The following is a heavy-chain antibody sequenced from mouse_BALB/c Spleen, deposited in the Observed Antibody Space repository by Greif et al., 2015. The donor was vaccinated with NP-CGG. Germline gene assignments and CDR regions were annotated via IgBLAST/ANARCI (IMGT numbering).Heavy chain of an antibody. Sequence: QVHVKQSGPGLVAPSQSLSITCTVSGFSLTGYGVNWVRQPPGKGLEWLGMIWGDGSTDYNSALKSRLSISKDNSKSXVFLKMNSLQTDDTARYYCARHYAHYAMDYWGQGTSVTVSS. CDR3: ARHYAHYAMDY. D-gene: IGHD1-1*02. CDR1: GFSLTGYG. J-gene: IGHJ4*01. V-gene: IGHV2-6-7*01. CDR2: IWGDGST.